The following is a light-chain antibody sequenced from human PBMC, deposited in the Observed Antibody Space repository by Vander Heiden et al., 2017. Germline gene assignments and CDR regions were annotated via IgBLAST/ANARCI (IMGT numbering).Light chain of an antibody. CDR3: CSYTRSSTLV. CDR2: EVS. Sequence: QSALTQPASVSGSPGQSITISCTGTISDIGDHVHVSLYQQHPVKVPKCILYEVSKRPAGVSNRFSGSKSRNTASLTTSGLQAEDDADYYCCSYTRSSTLVFGTGTKVTAL. V-gene: IGLV2-14*01. CDR1: ISDIGDHVH. J-gene: IGLJ1*01.